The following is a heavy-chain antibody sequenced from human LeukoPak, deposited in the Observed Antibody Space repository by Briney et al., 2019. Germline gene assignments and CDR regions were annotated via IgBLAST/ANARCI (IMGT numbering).Heavy chain of an antibody. Sequence: ASVKVSCEVSGYTLTELSMHWVRQAPGKGLEWMGGFDPEDGETIYAQKFQGRVTMAEDTSTDTAYMELSSLRSEDTAVYYCATDRMGRGWYFDLWGRGTLVTVSS. CDR3: ATDRMGRGWYFDL. V-gene: IGHV1-24*01. J-gene: IGHJ2*01. CDR1: GYTLTELS. D-gene: IGHD5-24*01. CDR2: FDPEDGET.